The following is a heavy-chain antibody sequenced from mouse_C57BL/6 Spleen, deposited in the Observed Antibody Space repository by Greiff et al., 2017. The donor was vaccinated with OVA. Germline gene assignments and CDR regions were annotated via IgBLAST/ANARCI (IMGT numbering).Heavy chain of an antibody. CDR2: IYPGDGDT. V-gene: IGHV1-82*01. CDR3: ARSREYN. J-gene: IGHJ3*01. CDR1: GYAFSSSW. Sequence: VQLQQSGPELVKPGASVKISCKASGYAFSSSWMTWVRQRPGKGLEWIGRIYPGDGDTNYIGKLKGKATLTADKSSSTAYMQLSSLTSEDSAVYFCARSREYNWGQGTLVTVSA. D-gene: IGHD5-2*01.